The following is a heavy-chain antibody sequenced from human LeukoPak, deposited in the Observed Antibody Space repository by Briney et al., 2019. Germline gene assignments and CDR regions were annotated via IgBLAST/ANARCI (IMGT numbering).Heavy chain of an antibody. J-gene: IGHJ5*02. CDR2: IRSSSSYI. Sequence: PGGSLRLSCAASGFTFSSYSMNWVRQAPGKGLEWVSSIRSSSSYIYYADSVKGRFTISRDNAKNSLYLQMNSLRAEDTAVYYCAREGLSTLNWFDPWGQGTLVTVSS. D-gene: IGHD3-16*02. CDR1: GFTFSSYS. CDR3: AREGLSTLNWFDP. V-gene: IGHV3-21*01.